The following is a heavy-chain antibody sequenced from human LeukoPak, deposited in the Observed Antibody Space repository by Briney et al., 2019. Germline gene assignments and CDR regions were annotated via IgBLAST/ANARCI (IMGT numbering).Heavy chain of an antibody. J-gene: IGHJ3*02. CDR1: GGSFSGYY. Sequence: SETLSLTCAVYGGSFSGYYWSWIRQPPGKGLEWIGEINHSGSTNYNPSLKSRVTISVDTSKNQFSLKLSSMTAADTAVYYCARVLRYFDWLLRGSAFDIWGQGTMVTVSS. D-gene: IGHD3-9*01. V-gene: IGHV4-34*01. CDR3: ARVLRYFDWLLRGSAFDI. CDR2: INHSGST.